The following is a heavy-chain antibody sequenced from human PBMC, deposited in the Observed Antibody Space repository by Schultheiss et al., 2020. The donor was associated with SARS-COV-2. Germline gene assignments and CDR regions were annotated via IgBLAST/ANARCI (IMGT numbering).Heavy chain of an antibody. CDR2: IYYRGST. D-gene: IGHD3-16*01. CDR3: ARGRDLGGAFDI. J-gene: IGHJ3*02. CDR1: GGSISSGTYF. Sequence: SETLSLTCTVSGGSISSGTYFLCWIRQLPGKGLEWVGYIYYRGSTYYNPSLKGLVTISVDTSKNQFSLKLNSVTAADTAVYYCARGRDLGGAFDIWGQGTMVTVAS. V-gene: IGHV4-31*01.